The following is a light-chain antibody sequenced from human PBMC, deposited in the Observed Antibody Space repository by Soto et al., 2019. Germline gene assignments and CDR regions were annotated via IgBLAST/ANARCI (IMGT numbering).Light chain of an antibody. J-gene: IGLJ3*02. CDR3: CSYVHGSTWV. CDR1: GSVVGSYNL. V-gene: IGLV2-23*02. Sequence: QSALTQPASVSGPPESPTPIPCLGTGSVVGSYNLVSWYQQHPGKAPKLMIFEVTKRPSGISNRFSGSKSGNTASLTISGLQAEDEADYFCCSYVHGSTWVFGGGTKLTVL. CDR2: EVT.